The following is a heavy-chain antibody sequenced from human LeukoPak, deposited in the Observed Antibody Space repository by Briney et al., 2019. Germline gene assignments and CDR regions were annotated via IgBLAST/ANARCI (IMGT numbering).Heavy chain of an antibody. D-gene: IGHD1-26*01. Sequence: PGGSLRLSCAASGFTFSSYSMNWVRQAPGKGLEWVSYISSSSTIYYADSVKGRFTISRDNAKNSLYLQMNSLRAEDTAVYYCACGSYHGPFDYWGQGTLVTVSS. J-gene: IGHJ4*02. CDR3: ACGSYHGPFDY. V-gene: IGHV3-48*01. CDR2: ISSSSTI. CDR1: GFTFSSYS.